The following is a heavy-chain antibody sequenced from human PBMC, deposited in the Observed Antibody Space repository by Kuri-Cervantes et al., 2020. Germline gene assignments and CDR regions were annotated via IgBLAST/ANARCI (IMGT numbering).Heavy chain of an antibody. Sequence: GESLKISCAASGFTFSSYWMSWVRQAPGKGLEWVANIKQDGSEKYYVDSAKGRFTISRDNAKNSLYLQMNSLRAEDTAVYYCASPSSDGDYYYYYGMDVWGQGTTVTVSS. CDR3: ASPSSDGDYYYYYGMDV. J-gene: IGHJ6*02. CDR2: IKQDGSEK. D-gene: IGHD4-17*01. CDR1: GFTFSSYW. V-gene: IGHV3-7*01.